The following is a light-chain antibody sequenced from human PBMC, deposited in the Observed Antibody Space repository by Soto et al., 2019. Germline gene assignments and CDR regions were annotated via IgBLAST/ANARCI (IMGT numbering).Light chain of an antibody. J-gene: IGKJ5*01. CDR3: MQGTHWPLT. Sequence: DVVMTQSPLSLPVTLGQPASISCRSSQSLLYSDGNIYLNWFQQRPGQSPRRLIYKVSNRDSGVPDRFSGSGSDTDFTLKISRVEAEDVGVYYCMQGTHWPLTFGQGTRLEIK. CDR1: QSLLYSDGNIY. V-gene: IGKV2-30*01. CDR2: KVS.